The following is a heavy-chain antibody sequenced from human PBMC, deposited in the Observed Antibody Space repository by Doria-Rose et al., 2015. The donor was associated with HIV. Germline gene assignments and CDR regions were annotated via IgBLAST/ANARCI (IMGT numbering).Heavy chain of an antibody. Sequence: QVQLQESGPGLVWPSQTLSLTRTVSGDSISSGDSFWSWIRQPPGKGPEWIGYISSSGTTYYYPSLRGRLTISLDASKNQFSLNLNSVTAADTAVYYCARARNYGFPHFFDFWGQGTLVTVSS. CDR1: GDSISSGDSF. V-gene: IGHV4-30-4*01. D-gene: IGHD3-10*01. CDR3: ARARNYGFPHFFDF. CDR2: ISSSGTT. J-gene: IGHJ4*02.